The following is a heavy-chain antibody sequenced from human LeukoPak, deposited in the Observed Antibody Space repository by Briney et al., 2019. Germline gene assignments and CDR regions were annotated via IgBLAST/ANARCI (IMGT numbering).Heavy chain of an antibody. CDR1: GGTFNNYA. Sequence: SVKVSCKASGGTFNNYAINWVRQAPGQGLEWMGGIFPLFETTNYAQGFQGRVTITADDSTSTAYMVLNSLTTEDTAVYYCARGRESHGHYFHFWGQGTLVTVSS. D-gene: IGHD1-26*01. CDR3: ARGRESHGHYFHF. CDR2: IFPLFETT. V-gene: IGHV1-69*01. J-gene: IGHJ4*02.